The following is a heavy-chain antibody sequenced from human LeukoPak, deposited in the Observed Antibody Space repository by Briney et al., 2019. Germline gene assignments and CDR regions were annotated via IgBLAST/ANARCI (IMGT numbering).Heavy chain of an antibody. CDR1: GGSISSSSYY. J-gene: IGHJ4*02. CDR3: ASSVDTAMVTPFDY. D-gene: IGHD5-18*01. Sequence: SETLSLTCTVSGGSISSSSYYWSWIRQPPGKGLEWIGYIYYSGSTYYNPSLKSRVTISVDTSKNQFSLKLSSVTAADTAVYYCASSVDTAMVTPFDYWGQGTLVTVSS. CDR2: IYYSGST. V-gene: IGHV4-30-4*01.